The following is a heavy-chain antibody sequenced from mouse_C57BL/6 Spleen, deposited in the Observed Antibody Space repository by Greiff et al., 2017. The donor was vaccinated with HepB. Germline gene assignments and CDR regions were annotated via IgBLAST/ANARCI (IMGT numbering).Heavy chain of an antibody. J-gene: IGHJ2*01. CDR1: GYTFTSYW. CDR2: IHPNSGST. Sequence: VQLQQSGAELVKPGASVKLSCKASGYTFTSYWMHWVKQRPGQGLEWIGMIHPNSGSTNYNETFKSKATLTVDKSSSTAYMQLSSLTSEDSAVYYCARRGWAFHYWGQGTTLTVSS. V-gene: IGHV1-64*01. D-gene: IGHD1-1*02. CDR3: ARRGWAFHY.